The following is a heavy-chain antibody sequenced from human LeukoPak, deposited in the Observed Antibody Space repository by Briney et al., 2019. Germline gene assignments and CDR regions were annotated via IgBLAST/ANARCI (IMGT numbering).Heavy chain of an antibody. CDR2: IYPGDSDT. CDR3: ARTPTSLSNPYYFDH. V-gene: IGHV5-51*01. J-gene: IGHJ4*02. CDR1: GYSFTSYW. Sequence: PGESLKISCKGSGYSFTSYWIGWVRQMPGKGLEWMGIIYPGDSDTRYSPSFEGLVTISADKSISTAYLQWSSLKASDTAMYYCARTPTSLSNPYYFDHWGQGTLVTVSS.